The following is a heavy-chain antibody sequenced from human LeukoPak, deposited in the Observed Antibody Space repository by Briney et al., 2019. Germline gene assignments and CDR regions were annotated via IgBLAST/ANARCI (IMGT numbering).Heavy chain of an antibody. J-gene: IGHJ4*02. CDR3: ARVDYYDSSGYSLDY. Sequence: PGGSLRLSCAASGFTFSSYSMNWVRQAPGKGLEWIGSIYYSGSTYYNPSLKSRVTISVDTSKNQFSLKLSSVTAADTAVYYCARVDYYDSSGYSLDYWGQGTLVTVSS. CDR2: IYYSGST. D-gene: IGHD3-22*01. CDR1: GFTFSSYSMN. V-gene: IGHV4-59*05.